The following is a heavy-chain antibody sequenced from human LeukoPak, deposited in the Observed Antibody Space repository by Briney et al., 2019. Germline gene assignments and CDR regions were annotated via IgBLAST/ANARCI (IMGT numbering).Heavy chain of an antibody. D-gene: IGHD3-3*01. V-gene: IGHV3-11*04. CDR3: ARGILEWPLRYYYYMDV. CDR2: ITNSGSTI. Sequence: GGSLRLSCAASGFTFSDYYMSWIRQAPGKGLEWVSYITNSGSTIYYADSVKGRFSISRDNAKNSLYLQMNSLRADDTAVYYCARGILEWPLRYYYYMDVWGKGTPVTVSS. CDR1: GFTFSDYY. J-gene: IGHJ6*03.